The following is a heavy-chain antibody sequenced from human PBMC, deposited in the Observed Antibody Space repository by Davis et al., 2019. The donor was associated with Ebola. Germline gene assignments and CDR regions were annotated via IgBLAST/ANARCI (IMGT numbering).Heavy chain of an antibody. J-gene: IGHJ6*02. D-gene: IGHD2-2*01. CDR2: FDPEDGET. CDR3: ATIPLRLGSSTRSYYYYGMDV. CDR1: GYTLTELS. Sequence: ASVQVSCKVSGYTLTELSMHWVRQAPGKGLEWMGGFDPEDGETIYAQKFQGRVTMTEDTSTDTAYMELSSLRSEDTAVYYCATIPLRLGSSTRSYYYYGMDVWGQGTTVTVSS. V-gene: IGHV1-24*01.